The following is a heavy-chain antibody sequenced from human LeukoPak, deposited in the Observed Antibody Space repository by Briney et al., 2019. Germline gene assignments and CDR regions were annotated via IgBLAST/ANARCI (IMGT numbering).Heavy chain of an antibody. Sequence: GGSLRLSCAASGXTFSSDAMSRVRQAPGKGLEWVSAISGSGGSTYHADSVKGRFTISRDNSKNTLYLQMNSLRAEDTAVYYCAKVFTPEGYWGQGTLVTVSS. V-gene: IGHV3-23*01. CDR1: GXTFSSDA. CDR3: AKVFTPEGY. CDR2: ISGSGGST. D-gene: IGHD2-15*01. J-gene: IGHJ4*02.